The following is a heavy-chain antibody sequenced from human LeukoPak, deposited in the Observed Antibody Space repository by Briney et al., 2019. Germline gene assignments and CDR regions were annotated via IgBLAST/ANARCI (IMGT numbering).Heavy chain of an antibody. CDR2: IYTKSGGT. CDR3: ARDPLDPTPLDY. V-gene: IGHV1-2*02. Sequence: GASLRLSCKASGYTFTGYYMHWVRQAPGQGLEWMGWIYTKSGGTKYAQKFQGRVTMTRDTSISTAYMELSRLRSDDTAVYYCARDPLDPTPLDYWGQGTLVTVSS. J-gene: IGHJ4*02. CDR1: GYTFTGYY.